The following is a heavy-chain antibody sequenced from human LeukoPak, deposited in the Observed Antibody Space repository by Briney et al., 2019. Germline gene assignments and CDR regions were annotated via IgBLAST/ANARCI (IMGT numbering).Heavy chain of an antibody. V-gene: IGHV3-49*04. Sequence: PGGSLRLSCTASTFTFGDYAISWVRQAPGKGLEWVGFIRSKAYGGTREYAASVKGRFTISRDDSKSIAYLQMNSLKTEDTAVYYCTRVGGPEYSYGPGWFDPWGQGTLVTVSS. CDR1: TFTFGDYA. CDR2: IRSKAYGGTR. CDR3: TRVGGPEYSYGPGWFDP. J-gene: IGHJ5*02. D-gene: IGHD5-18*01.